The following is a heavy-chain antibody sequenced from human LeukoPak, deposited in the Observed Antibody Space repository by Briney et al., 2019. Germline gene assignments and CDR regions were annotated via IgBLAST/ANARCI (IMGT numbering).Heavy chain of an antibody. D-gene: IGHD3-10*01. J-gene: IGHJ4*02. V-gene: IGHV1-2*02. Sequence: ASVKVSCKASGYTFTGFYMHWVRQAPGQGLAWMGCINPNSGGTNYAQKFQGRVTMTRDTSINTAYMELSSLRSDDTAVYYCAREEVSVISDTCCSGLGYWGQGKLVTVS. CDR3: AREEVSVISDTCCSGLGY. CDR2: INPNSGGT. CDR1: GYTFTGFY.